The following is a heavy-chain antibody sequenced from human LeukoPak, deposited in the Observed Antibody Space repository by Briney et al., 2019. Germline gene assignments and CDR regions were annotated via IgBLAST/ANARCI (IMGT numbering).Heavy chain of an antibody. CDR2: IYYSGST. V-gene: IGHV4-31*11. D-gene: IGHD3-22*01. J-gene: IGHJ4*02. CDR1: GGSISSGGYY. Sequence: SGTLSLTCAVSGGSISSGGYYWSWIRQHPGKGLEWIGYIYYSGSTYYNPSLKSRVTISVDTSKNQFSLKLSSVTAADTAVYYCARGHLGIVVAPDYWGQGTLVTVS. CDR3: ARGHLGIVVAPDY.